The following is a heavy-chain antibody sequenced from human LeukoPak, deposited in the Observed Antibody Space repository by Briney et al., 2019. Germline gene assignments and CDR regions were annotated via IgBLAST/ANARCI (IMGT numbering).Heavy chain of an antibody. CDR2: IIPILGIA. CDR3: ARDEDGGNSYG. CDR1: GGTSSSYA. V-gene: IGHV1-69*04. D-gene: IGHD4-23*01. Sequence: SVKVSCKASGGTSSSYAISWVRQSPGQGLEWMGRIIPILGIANYAQKFKGRVTITADKSTSTAYMELSSLRSEDTAVYYCARDEDGGNSYGWGQGTLVTVSS. J-gene: IGHJ4*02.